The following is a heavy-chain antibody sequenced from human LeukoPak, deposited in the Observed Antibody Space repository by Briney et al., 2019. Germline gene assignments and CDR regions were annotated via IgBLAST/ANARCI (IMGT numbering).Heavy chain of an antibody. D-gene: IGHD3-10*01. Sequence: GGSLRLSCSASAFTFSDYTMIWVRQAPGKGLEWVSCITTGSTYIYYADSVKGRFTISRDTSKNTLYLQMNSLRAEDTAVYYCAKEGSALWFGELSYYLDYWGQGTLVTVSS. CDR1: AFTFSDYT. V-gene: IGHV3-21*04. CDR2: ITTGSTYI. J-gene: IGHJ4*02. CDR3: AKEGSALWFGELSYYLDY.